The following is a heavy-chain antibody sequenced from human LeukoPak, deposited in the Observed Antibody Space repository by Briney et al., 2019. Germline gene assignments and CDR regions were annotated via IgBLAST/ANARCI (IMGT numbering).Heavy chain of an antibody. CDR1: GGSISSSSYY. CDR3: AGTDFPYGDNGGYFDY. V-gene: IGHV4-39*02. Sequence: PSETLSLTCTVSGGSISSSSYYWGWIRQPPGKGLEWIAKIFHDGTTHYNPSLRSRAAMSVDTSKNDFSLRLSSVTAADAAVYYCAGTDFPYGDNGGYFDYWGQGTLVTVSS. D-gene: IGHD4-17*01. CDR2: IFHDGTT. J-gene: IGHJ4*02.